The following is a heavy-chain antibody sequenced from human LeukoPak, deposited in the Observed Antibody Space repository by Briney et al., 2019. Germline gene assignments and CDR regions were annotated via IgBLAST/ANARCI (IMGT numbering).Heavy chain of an antibody. CDR1: GYTFTSYG. Sequence: ASVKVSCKASGYTFTSYGTSWVRQAPGQGLEWMGWISAYNGNTNYAQKLQGRVTMTTDTSTSTAYMELRSLRSDDTAVYYCARDQEGITIFGVVISLPGMDVWGQGTTVTVSS. CDR2: ISAYNGNT. D-gene: IGHD3-3*01. CDR3: ARDQEGITIFGVVISLPGMDV. V-gene: IGHV1-18*01. J-gene: IGHJ6*02.